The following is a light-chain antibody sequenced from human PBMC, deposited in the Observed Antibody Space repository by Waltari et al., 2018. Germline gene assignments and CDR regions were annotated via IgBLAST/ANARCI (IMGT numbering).Light chain of an antibody. V-gene: IGLV2-14*01. CDR2: EVS. CDR1: SSAVGGYTY. J-gene: IGLJ2*01. Sequence: QSALTQPASVSGSPGQSITISCTGPSSAVGGYTYVSWYQQHPGKAPKLMLYEVSNRPSGVSNRFSGSKSGNTASLTISGLQAEDEADYYCSSYTSSSTLVFGGGTKLTVL. CDR3: SSYTSSSTLV.